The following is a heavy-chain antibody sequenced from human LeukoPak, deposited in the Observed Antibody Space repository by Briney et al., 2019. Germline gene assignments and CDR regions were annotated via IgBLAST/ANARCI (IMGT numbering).Heavy chain of an antibody. CDR1: GFTFSRSW. CDR3: ARDRGGSGPTTTDS. J-gene: IGHJ4*02. V-gene: IGHV3-74*01. Sequence: GSLRLSCAASGFTFSRSWMHWVRQAPGKGLVWVSRINIDGSNIIYADSVKGRFTISRDNAKNTLYLQMNSLRAEDTAMYYCARDRGGSGPTTTDSWGQGTLVTISS. D-gene: IGHD6-19*01. CDR2: INIDGSNI.